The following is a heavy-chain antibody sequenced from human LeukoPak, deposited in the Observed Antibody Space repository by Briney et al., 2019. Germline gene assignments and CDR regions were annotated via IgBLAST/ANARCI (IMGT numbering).Heavy chain of an antibody. Sequence: SETLSLTCTVSGGSISSYYWSWIRQPPGKGLEWIGHIYYSGSTNYNPSLKSRVTISVDTSKNQFSLKLSSVTAADTAVYYCARFENVLLWFGESARFDPWGQGTLVTVSS. CDR3: ARFENVLLWFGESARFDP. CDR1: GGSISSYY. CDR2: IYYSGST. J-gene: IGHJ5*02. D-gene: IGHD3-10*01. V-gene: IGHV4-59*01.